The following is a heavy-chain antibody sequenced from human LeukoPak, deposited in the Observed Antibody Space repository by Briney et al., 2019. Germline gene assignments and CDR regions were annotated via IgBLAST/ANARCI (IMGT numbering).Heavy chain of an antibody. J-gene: IGHJ6*03. D-gene: IGHD2-2*01. CDR1: GFTFSSYA. CDR3: AKDAVYCSSTSCYFDLYYYMDV. Sequence: AGGSLRLSCAASGFTFSSYAISWVRQAPGKGLEWVSAISGSGGSTYYADSVKGRFTISRDNSKNTLYLQMNSLRAEDTAVYYCAKDAVYCSSTSCYFDLYYYMDVWGKGTTVTVSS. V-gene: IGHV3-23*01. CDR2: ISGSGGST.